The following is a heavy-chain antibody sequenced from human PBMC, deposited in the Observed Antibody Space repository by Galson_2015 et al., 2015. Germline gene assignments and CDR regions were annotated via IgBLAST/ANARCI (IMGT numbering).Heavy chain of an antibody. D-gene: IGHD6-13*01. CDR1: GFTFSSYS. CDR2: ISSSSSTI. J-gene: IGHJ6*02. CDR3: ARDRAGYSSSSLDV. Sequence: SLRLSCAASGFTFSSYSMNWVRQAPGKGLEWVSYISSSSSTIYYADSVKGRFTISRDNAKNSLYLQMNSLRDEDTAVYYCARDRAGYSSSSLDVWGQGTTVTVSS. V-gene: IGHV3-48*02.